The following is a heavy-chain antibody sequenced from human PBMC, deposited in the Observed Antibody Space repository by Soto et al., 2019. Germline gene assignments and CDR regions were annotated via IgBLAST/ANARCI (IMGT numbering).Heavy chain of an antibody. CDR1: GFTFSSYS. CDR3: ARDGDIAARDYYYYYMDV. V-gene: IGHV3-21*01. D-gene: IGHD6-6*01. Sequence: EVQLVESGGGLVKPGGSLRLSCAASGFTFSSYSMNWVRQAPGKGLEWVSSISSSSSYIYYADSVKGRFTISRDNAKNSLYLQMNSLRAEDTAVYYCARDGDIAARDYYYYYMDVWGKGTTVTVSS. J-gene: IGHJ6*03. CDR2: ISSSSSYI.